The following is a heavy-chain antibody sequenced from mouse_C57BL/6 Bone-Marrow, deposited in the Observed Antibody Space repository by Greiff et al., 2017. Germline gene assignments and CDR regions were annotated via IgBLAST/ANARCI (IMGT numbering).Heavy chain of an antibody. CDR2: IDPEIGDT. CDR1: GFNIKDDY. D-gene: IGHD2-3*01. CDR3: SSFDDNYFDF. J-gene: IGHJ2*01. V-gene: IGHV14-4*01. Sequence: VQLQQSGAELVRPGASVKLSCTASGFNIKDDYIHWVKQRPEQGLEWIGWIDPEIGDTEYASKFQGKATITSDTSSNTAYLPLSILTSEDTAVYYCSSFDDNYFDFWGQGTPLTVAS.